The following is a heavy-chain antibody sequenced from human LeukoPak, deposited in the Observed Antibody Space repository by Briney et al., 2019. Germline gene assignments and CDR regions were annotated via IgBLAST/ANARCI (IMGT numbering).Heavy chain of an antibody. CDR3: ARGDDYKSTLFDY. CDR2: ISSGGST. Sequence: PSETLSLTCTVSGGSISSGGYYWNWIRQPPGKELEWIGYISSGGSTNYNPSLKSRVTISIDTSKNQFSLKLTSATAADTAVYYCARGDDYKSTLFDYWGQGTLVTVSS. CDR1: GGSISSGGYY. D-gene: IGHD5-12*01. V-gene: IGHV4-61*08. J-gene: IGHJ4*02.